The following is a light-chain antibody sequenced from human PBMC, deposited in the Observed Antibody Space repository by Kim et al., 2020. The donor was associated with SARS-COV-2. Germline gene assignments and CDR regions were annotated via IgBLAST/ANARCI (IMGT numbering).Light chain of an antibody. CDR1: QDIRNS. Sequence: DIQMTQSPSSLSASVGDRVTITCRASQDIRNSLAWYQQKPGKAPKLLLYGASTLESGAPSRFSGSGSGTDYTLSISGLLPEDFATYYCQEYYSTPYTFGQGTKLE. V-gene: IGKV1-NL1*01. CDR2: GAS. CDR3: QEYYSTPYT. J-gene: IGKJ2*01.